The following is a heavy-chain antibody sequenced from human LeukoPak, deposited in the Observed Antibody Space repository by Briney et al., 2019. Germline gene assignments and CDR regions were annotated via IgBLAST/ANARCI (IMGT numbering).Heavy chain of an antibody. CDR3: TTWPDSSGYYYFDY. CDR1: GYTFSNAW. V-gene: IGHV3-15*01. CDR2: IKSKTDGGTT. J-gene: IGHJ4*02. Sequence: PGGSLRLSCAASGYTFSNAWMSWVRQAPGKGLEWVGRIKSKTDGGTTDYAAPVKGRFTISRDDSKNTLYQQMNSLKTEDTAVYYCTTWPDSSGYYYFDYWGQGTLVTVSS. D-gene: IGHD3-22*01.